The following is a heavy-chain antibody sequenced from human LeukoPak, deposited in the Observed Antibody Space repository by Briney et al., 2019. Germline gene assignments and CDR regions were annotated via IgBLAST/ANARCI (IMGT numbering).Heavy chain of an antibody. V-gene: IGHV1-2*02. Sequence: ASVKVSCKASGYTFTGYYMHWVRPAPGQGLEWMGWINPNSGGTNYAQKFQGRVTMTRDTSISTAYMELSRLRSDDTAVYYCARVAVRVLVVDYWGQGTLVTVSS. CDR1: GYTFTGYY. CDR3: ARVAVRVLVVDY. CDR2: INPNSGGT. J-gene: IGHJ4*02. D-gene: IGHD2-8*01.